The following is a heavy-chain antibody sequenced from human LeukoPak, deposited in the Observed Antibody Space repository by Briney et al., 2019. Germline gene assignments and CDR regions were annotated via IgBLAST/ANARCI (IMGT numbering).Heavy chain of an antibody. D-gene: IGHD3-10*01. V-gene: IGHV4-61*05. CDR3: ARVGSGSSHDY. CDR2: IYYSGST. Sequence: SETLSLTCTVSGGSIDSRSHYWGWIRQPPGKGLEWIGYIYYSGSTNYNPSLKSRVTISVDTSKNKFSLKLSSVTAADTAVYYCARVGSGSSHDYWGQGTLVTVSS. J-gene: IGHJ4*02. CDR1: GGSIDSRSHY.